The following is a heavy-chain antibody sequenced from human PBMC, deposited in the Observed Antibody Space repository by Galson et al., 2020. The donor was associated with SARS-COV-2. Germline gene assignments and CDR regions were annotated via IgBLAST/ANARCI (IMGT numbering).Heavy chain of an antibody. Sequence: SVTVSCKASGGTFSNYALTWVRQAPGQGLEWMGGIIPNLHTTNYAHKFKGRVTFTADESTSTAYLELNSLRFEDTAVYYCARGGGTPWDTYDIWGQGTTVTVSS. CDR3: ARGGGTPWDTYDI. CDR2: IIPNLHTT. J-gene: IGHJ3*02. D-gene: IGHD3-16*01. CDR1: GGTFSNYA. V-gene: IGHV1-69*01.